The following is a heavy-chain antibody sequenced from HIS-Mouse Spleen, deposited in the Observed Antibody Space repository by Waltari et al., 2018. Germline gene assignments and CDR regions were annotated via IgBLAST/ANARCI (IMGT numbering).Heavy chain of an antibody. CDR1: GFTFSSYA. CDR3: ARDALRADY. J-gene: IGHJ4*02. CDR2: ISYDGSNK. D-gene: IGHD3-16*01. V-gene: IGHV3-30*04. Sequence: QVQLVESGGGVVQPGRSLRLSWAASGFTFSSYAIHWVRQAPGKGLEWVAVISYDGSNKYYADSVKGRFTISRDNSKNTLYLQMNSLRAEDTAVYYCARDALRADYWGQGTLVTVSS.